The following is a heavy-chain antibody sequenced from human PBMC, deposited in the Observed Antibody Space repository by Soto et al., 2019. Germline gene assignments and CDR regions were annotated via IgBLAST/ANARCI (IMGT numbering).Heavy chain of an antibody. V-gene: IGHV1-2*04. J-gene: IGHJ4*02. CDR3: ARGANYGDYNYFDY. CDR1: GYTFTGYY. D-gene: IGHD4-17*01. CDR2: INPNSGGT. Sequence: VASVKVSCKASGYTFTGYYMHWVRQAPGQGLEWMGWINPNSGGTNYAQKFQGWVTMTRDTSISTAYMELSRLRSDDTAVYYCARGANYGDYNYFDYWGQGTLVTVS.